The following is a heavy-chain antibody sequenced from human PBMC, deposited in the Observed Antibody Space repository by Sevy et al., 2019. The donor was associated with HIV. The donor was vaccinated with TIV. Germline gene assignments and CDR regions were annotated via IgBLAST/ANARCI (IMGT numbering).Heavy chain of an antibody. CDR3: AKVGKYYYSMDYFEY. CDR2: INPNNGDT. D-gene: IGHD3-22*01. J-gene: IGHJ4*02. CDR1: GYTFTDYY. V-gene: IGHV1-2*02. Sequence: ASVKVSYKASGYTFTDYYMHWVRQAPGQGPEWMGWINPNNGDTTYSQKFKGRVTMTRDTSISTAYMELSSLRSDDTAVYYCAKVGKYYYSMDYFEYWGQGTLVTVSS.